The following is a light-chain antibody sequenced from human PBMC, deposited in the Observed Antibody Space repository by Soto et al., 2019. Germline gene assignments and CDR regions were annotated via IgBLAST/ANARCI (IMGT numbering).Light chain of an antibody. CDR3: QQYGSSSWT. J-gene: IGKJ1*01. Sequence: PGERATLSCRASQRVSSSYLAWYQQKAGQAPRLLIYGASSRATGIPDRFSGSGSGTDFTLTISRLEPEDFAVYYCQQYGSSSWTFGQGTKVEIK. CDR2: GAS. V-gene: IGKV3-20*01. CDR1: QRVSSSY.